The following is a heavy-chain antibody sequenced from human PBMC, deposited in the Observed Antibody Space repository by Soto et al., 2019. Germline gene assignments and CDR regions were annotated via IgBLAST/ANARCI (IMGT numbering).Heavy chain of an antibody. J-gene: IGHJ6*02. CDR2: IIPIFGTA. CDR3: ARGGYSYGGFYYYGMDV. V-gene: IGHV1-69*13. CDR1: GGTFSSYA. D-gene: IGHD5-18*01. Sequence: GASVKVSCKASGGTFSSYAISWVRQAPGQGLEWMGGIIPIFGTADYAQKFQGRVTITADESTSTAYTELSSLRSEDTAVYYCARGGYSYGGFYYYGMDVWGQGTTVTVSS.